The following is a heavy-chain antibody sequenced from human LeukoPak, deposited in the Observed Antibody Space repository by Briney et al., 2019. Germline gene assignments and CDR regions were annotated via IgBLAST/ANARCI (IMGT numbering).Heavy chain of an antibody. CDR2: MNPNSGNT. D-gene: IGHD3-16*02. CDR3: ARGPLHLGELSLYRFVY. CDR1: GYTFTSYD. J-gene: IGHJ4*02. V-gene: IGHV1-8*01. Sequence: ASVKVSCKASGYTFTSYDTNWVRQAAGQGLEWMGWMNPNSGNTGYAQKCQGRVTMTRNTSISTAYMELSSLRSEDTAVYYCARGPLHLGELSLYRFVYWGQGTLVTVSS.